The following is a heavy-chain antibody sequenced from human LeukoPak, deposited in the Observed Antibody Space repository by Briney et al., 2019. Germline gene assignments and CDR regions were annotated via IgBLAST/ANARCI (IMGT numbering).Heavy chain of an antibody. CDR2: ISGGGDII. V-gene: IGHV3-23*01. CDR3: AKYAITSRSWFDP. D-gene: IGHD2-8*01. CDR1: GFTFNTHA. Sequence: GGSLRLSCAASGFTFNTHAMSWVRQAPGKGLEWVSTISGGGDIIYYADSVKGRFTISRDNSKYTLNLQMNSLRAEDTAIYYCAKYAITSRSWFDPWGQGTLVTVSS. J-gene: IGHJ5*02.